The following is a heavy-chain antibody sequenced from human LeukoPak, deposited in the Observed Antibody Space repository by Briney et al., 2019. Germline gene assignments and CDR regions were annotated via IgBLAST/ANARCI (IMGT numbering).Heavy chain of an antibody. CDR2: ISYSGIT. V-gene: IGHV4-39*02. D-gene: IGHD3-10*01. CDR1: GYSLSTSPYY. Sequence: SETLSLTCTVSGYSLSTSPYYWGWIRQPPGKGLEWIGTISYSGITYYNPSLKSRITMSVDKSKNHFSLKLSSVTAADTAVYYCARVIRGAIRAAAFDIWGQGTMVTVSS. CDR3: ARVIRGAIRAAAFDI. J-gene: IGHJ3*02.